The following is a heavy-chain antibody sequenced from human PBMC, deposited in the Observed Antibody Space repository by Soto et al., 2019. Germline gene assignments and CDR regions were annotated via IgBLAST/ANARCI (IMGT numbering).Heavy chain of an antibody. J-gene: IGHJ5*02. Sequence: PVGSLRLSCAISGFSVSSNYLSWVRRAPGKGLEWVSVHYSGGSTYYADSVQGRFTISRDKSNNTLYLQMRRVRAEDTAVYFCARHRHPRGTVGATSPLDPWGQGTQVTVSS. CDR1: GFSVSSNY. CDR3: ARHRHPRGTVGATSPLDP. D-gene: IGHD1-26*01. CDR2: HYSGGST. V-gene: IGHV3-53*01.